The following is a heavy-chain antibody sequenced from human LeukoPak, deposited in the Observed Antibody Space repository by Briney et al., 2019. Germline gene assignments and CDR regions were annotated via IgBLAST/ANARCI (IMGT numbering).Heavy chain of an antibody. CDR3: ARDSIVVVPAGLLDP. J-gene: IGHJ5*02. Sequence: GMSLRLSCAASGFTFSRYGMHWVRQAPGKGLEWVAVISYDGSNKYYADSVKGRFTISRDNSKNTLYLQMNSLRAEDTAVYYCARDSIVVVPAGLLDPWGQGTLVTVSS. CDR1: GFTFSRYG. V-gene: IGHV3-30*19. CDR2: ISYDGSNK. D-gene: IGHD2-2*01.